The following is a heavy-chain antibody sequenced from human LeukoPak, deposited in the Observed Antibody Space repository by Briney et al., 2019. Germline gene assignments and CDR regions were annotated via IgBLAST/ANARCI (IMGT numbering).Heavy chain of an antibody. CDR2: IYHSGST. CDR3: ARLFSGVLDY. J-gene: IGHJ4*02. D-gene: IGHD3-3*01. Sequence: SETLSLTCADSGYSISSGYYWGWIRQPPGKGLEWIGSIYHSGSTYYNPSLKSRVTISVDTSKNQFSLKLSSVTAADTAVYYCARLFSGVLDYWGQGTLVTVSS. V-gene: IGHV4-38-2*01. CDR1: GYSISSGYY.